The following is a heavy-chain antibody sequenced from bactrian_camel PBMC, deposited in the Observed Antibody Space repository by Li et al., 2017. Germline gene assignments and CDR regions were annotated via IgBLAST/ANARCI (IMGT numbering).Heavy chain of an antibody. CDR2: IDNDGYT. CDR3: AAYNAWGYCGKAPATFAY. V-gene: IGHV3S53*01. D-gene: IGHD1*01. CDR1: GDIASIGC. Sequence: HVQLVESGGGSVQAGGSLRLSCAASGDIASIGCKGWFRQAPGKARERIAAIDNDGYTAYRDSLKGRFTISKDNAKNTLYLQMNSLKPEDTAMYYCAAYNAWGYCGKAPATFAYWGQGTQVT. J-gene: IGHJ6*01.